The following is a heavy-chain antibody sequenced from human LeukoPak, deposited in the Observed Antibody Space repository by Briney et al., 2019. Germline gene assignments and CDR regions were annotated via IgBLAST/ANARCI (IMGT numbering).Heavy chain of an antibody. CDR1: GFIFSNYE. J-gene: IGHJ4*02. Sequence: PGGSLRLSCAASGFIFSNYEMNWVRQTPGKGLEWVSYISDPGKSRNYVDSVKGRFAISRDNAKNSLYLQMNSLRVEDTAVYFCARARIAAPLLDYWGQGSLVTVSS. CDR3: ARARIAAPLLDY. CDR2: ISDPGKSR. D-gene: IGHD6-13*01. V-gene: IGHV3-48*03.